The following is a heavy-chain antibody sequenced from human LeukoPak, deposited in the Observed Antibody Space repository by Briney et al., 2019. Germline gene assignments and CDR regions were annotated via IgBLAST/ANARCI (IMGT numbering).Heavy chain of an antibody. CDR2: INTNTGNP. J-gene: IGHJ6*02. Sequence: ASVKVSCKASGYTFTSYAMNWVRQAPGQGLEWMGWINTNTGNPTYAQGFTGRFVFSLDTSVSTAYLQISSLKAEDTAVYYCASGDIVVVPAAKRYYYYYGMDVWGQGTTVTVSS. V-gene: IGHV7-4-1*02. D-gene: IGHD2-2*01. CDR3: ASGDIVVVPAAKRYYYYYGMDV. CDR1: GYTFTSYA.